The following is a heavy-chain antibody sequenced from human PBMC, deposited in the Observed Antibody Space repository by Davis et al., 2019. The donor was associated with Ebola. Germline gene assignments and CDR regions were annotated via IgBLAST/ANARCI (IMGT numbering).Heavy chain of an antibody. V-gene: IGHV1-18*01. CDR1: GYTFNTYG. D-gene: IGHD3-10*01. CDR2: INSKSGNT. CDR3: VRVGPMVLGMILLQTVIDY. Sequence: AASVKVSCKTSGYTFNTYGITWVRQAPGQGLEWMGWINSKSGNTEYAQRLQGRVTMTTDVSTSTAYMELSNLRADDTAVYYCVRVGPMVLGMILLQTVIDYWGQGTLITVS. J-gene: IGHJ4*02.